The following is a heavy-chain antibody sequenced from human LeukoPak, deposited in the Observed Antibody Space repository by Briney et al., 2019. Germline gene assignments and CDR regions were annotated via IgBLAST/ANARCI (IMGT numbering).Heavy chain of an antibody. D-gene: IGHD2-2*01. CDR1: GGTFSSYA. Sequence: ASVKVSCKASGGTFSSYAISWVRQAPGQGLEWMGGIIPIFGTANYAQKFQGRVTITADESTSTAHMELSSLRSEDTAVYYCARLGGRCSSTSCYHPAFDPWGQGTLVTVSS. J-gene: IGHJ5*02. CDR3: ARLGGRCSSTSCYHPAFDP. CDR2: IIPIFGTA. V-gene: IGHV1-69*13.